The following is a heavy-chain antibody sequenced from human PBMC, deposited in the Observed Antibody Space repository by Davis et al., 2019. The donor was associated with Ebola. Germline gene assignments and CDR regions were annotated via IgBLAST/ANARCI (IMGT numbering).Heavy chain of an antibody. D-gene: IGHD4-17*01. CDR1: GFTFSSYA. CDR2: ISYDGSNK. V-gene: IGHV3-30-3*01. CDR3: ARDRNGDYFHWFDP. J-gene: IGHJ5*02. Sequence: GESLKISCAASGFTFSSYAMHWVRQAPGKGLEWVAVISYDGSNKYYADSVKGRFTISRDNSKNTLYLQMNSLRAEDTAVYYCARDRNGDYFHWFDPWGQGTLVTVSS.